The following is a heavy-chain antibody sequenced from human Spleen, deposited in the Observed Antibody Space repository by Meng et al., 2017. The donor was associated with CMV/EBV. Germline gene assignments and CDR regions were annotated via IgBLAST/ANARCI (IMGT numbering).Heavy chain of an antibody. D-gene: IGHD2-2*01. CDR1: GGSIRSGGYY. Sequence: GGSIRSGGYYWSWIRQHPGKGLEWIGYIYYSGSTYYNPSLKSRVTISADTSKNQFSLKLSSVTVADTAVYYCARVVVVVPAVIRFDYWGQGTLVTVSS. J-gene: IGHJ4*02. V-gene: IGHV4-31*02. CDR2: IYYSGST. CDR3: ARVVVVVPAVIRFDY.